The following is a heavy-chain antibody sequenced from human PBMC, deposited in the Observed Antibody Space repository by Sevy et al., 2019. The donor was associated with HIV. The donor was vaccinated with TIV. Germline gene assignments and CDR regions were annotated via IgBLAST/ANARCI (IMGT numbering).Heavy chain of an antibody. CDR2: IQHSGST. Sequence: SESLSLTCSVSDGSISTYYWNWIRQPPGKGLEWIGSIQHSGSTNYSPSVKSRVTISVDTSKNQFSLNLSSVTAADTAVYFCARGLALGYWGQGTLVTVSS. D-gene: IGHD3-3*02. CDR3: ARGLALGY. J-gene: IGHJ4*02. V-gene: IGHV4-59*01. CDR1: DGSISTYY.